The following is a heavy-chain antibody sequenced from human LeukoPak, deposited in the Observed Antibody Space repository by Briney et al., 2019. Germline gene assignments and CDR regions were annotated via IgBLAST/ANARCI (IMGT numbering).Heavy chain of an antibody. Sequence: GESLKISCKGSGYSFTSYWIGWVRQMPGKGLEWIGIIYAGDSDTRYRPSSQGQVTISADKSISTAYLQWSSLKASDTAMYYCARLVYGSSGALVDYWGQGTLVTVSS. CDR3: ARLVYGSSGALVDY. V-gene: IGHV5-51*01. CDR1: GYSFTSYW. D-gene: IGHD6-6*01. CDR2: IYAGDSDT. J-gene: IGHJ4*02.